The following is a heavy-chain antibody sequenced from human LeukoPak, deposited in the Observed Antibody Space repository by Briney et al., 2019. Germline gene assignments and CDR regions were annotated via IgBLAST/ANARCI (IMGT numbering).Heavy chain of an antibody. Sequence: GGSLRLSCAASGFTLSDHYISWIRQAPGKGLEWISGISSSGDTRYYADSVKGRFTISRDNAKNSLYLQMNSLRAEDTAMYHCVRGVCGYSHGSRFDYWGQGTLVTVSS. V-gene: IGHV3-11*04. J-gene: IGHJ4*02. CDR1: GFTLSDHY. D-gene: IGHD5-18*01. CDR2: ISSSGDTR. CDR3: VRGVCGYSHGSRFDY.